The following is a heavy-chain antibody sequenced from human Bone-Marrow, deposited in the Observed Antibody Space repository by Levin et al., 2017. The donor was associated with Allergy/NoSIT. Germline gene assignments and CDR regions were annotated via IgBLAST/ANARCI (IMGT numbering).Heavy chain of an antibody. CDR2: ISWNSGGI. Sequence: QTGGSLRLSCAASGFTFDHYAMYWVRQGPRKGLEWVSGISWNSGGIGYADSVKGRFTISRDNAKNSLYLQMNSLRAEDTALYYCAKGVAVPGTSGGIGFDIWGQGTMVTVSS. J-gene: IGHJ3*02. CDR3: AKGVAVPGTSGGIGFDI. D-gene: IGHD6-19*01. CDR1: GFTFDHYA. V-gene: IGHV3-9*01.